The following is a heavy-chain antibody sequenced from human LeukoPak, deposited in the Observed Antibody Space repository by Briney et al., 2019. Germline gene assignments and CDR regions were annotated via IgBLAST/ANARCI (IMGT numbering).Heavy chain of an antibody. CDR3: ASTLWFGELFLGLDV. J-gene: IGHJ6*02. V-gene: IGHV4-61*01. CDR2: IYYSGST. D-gene: IGHD3-10*01. Sequence: SETLSLTCTVSGGSVSSGSYYWSWIRQPPGKGLEWIGYIYYSGSTNYNPSLKSRVTISVDTSKNQFSLKLSSVTAADTAVYYCASTLWFGELFLGLDVWGQGTTVTVSS. CDR1: GGSVSSGSYY.